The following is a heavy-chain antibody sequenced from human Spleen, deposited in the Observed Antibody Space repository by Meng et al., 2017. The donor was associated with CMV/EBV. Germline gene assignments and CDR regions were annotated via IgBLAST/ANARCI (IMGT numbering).Heavy chain of an antibody. D-gene: IGHD2-2*01. Sequence: GESLKISCAASGFTFSSHAMHWVRQTPGKGLEWVAFIRDDGSYKYYADSVKGRFTISRDNSKNTLYLQMNSLRAEDTAVYFCARDRGRYCSSTVCYPDAFDIWGQGTMVTVSS. V-gene: IGHV3-30*02. J-gene: IGHJ3*02. CDR2: IRDDGSYK. CDR3: ARDRGRYCSSTVCYPDAFDI. CDR1: GFTFSSHA.